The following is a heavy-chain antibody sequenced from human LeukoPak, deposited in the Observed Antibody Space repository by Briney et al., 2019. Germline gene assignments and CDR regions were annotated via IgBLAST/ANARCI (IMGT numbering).Heavy chain of an antibody. J-gene: IGHJ6*03. D-gene: IGHD3-10*01. V-gene: IGHV3-30*02. Sequence: GGSLRLSCAASGFTFSSYGMHWVRQAPGKGLEWVAFIRYDGSNKYYADSVKGRFTISRDNSKNTLYLQMNSLRAEDTAVYYCAKSTYYGSGSYYYYYYMDVWGKGTTVTVSS. CDR2: IRYDGSNK. CDR3: AKSTYYGSGSYYYYYYMDV. CDR1: GFTFSSYG.